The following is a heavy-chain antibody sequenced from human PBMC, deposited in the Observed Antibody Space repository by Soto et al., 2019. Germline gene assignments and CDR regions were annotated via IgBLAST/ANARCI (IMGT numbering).Heavy chain of an antibody. Sequence: QVQLQESGPGLVKPSETLSLTCTVSGDSVSSGSCYWAWIRQAPGKGLEWIGSIYYTGNTYFNPSLNSRGSMFVDRSLNQFSLSLTTVTAADTAVYYCAGLPAGTTVPRNPHSWYPLDRWGQGTLVTVSS. J-gene: IGHJ5*02. D-gene: IGHD6-13*01. CDR3: AGLPAGTTVPRNPHSWYPLDR. V-gene: IGHV4-39*01. CDR1: GDSVSSGSCY. CDR2: IYYTGNT.